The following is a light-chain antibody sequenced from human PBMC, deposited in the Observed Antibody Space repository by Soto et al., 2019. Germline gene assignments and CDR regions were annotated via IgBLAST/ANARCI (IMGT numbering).Light chain of an antibody. V-gene: IGKV3-11*01. J-gene: IGKJ3*01. CDR1: QRVSSY. Sequence: EIVLTQSPATLSLSPGERATLSCRASQRVSSYLAWYQQKPGQAPRLLIYDASNRATGIPARFSGSGSGTDFTLTTSSLEPEDFAVYYCQQRSNWPPGVTFGPGTKVDIK. CDR2: DAS. CDR3: QQRSNWPPGVT.